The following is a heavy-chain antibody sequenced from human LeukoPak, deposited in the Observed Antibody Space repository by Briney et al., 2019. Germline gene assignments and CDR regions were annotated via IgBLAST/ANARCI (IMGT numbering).Heavy chain of an antibody. J-gene: IGHJ4*02. Sequence: ASVKVSCKASGYTFTYYDINWVRQATGQGLEWMGWMNPHNGNTGHAQKFQGTVTMTRDTSISTAYMELSSLRSEDTAVYYCVRVVIDSSGSYYSFFDYWGQGTLVTVSS. CDR2: MNPHNGNT. D-gene: IGHD3-22*01. CDR1: GYTFTYYD. CDR3: VRVVIDSSGSYYSFFDY. V-gene: IGHV1-8*01.